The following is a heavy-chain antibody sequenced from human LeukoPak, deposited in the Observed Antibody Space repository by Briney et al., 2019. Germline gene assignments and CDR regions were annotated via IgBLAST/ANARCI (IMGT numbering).Heavy chain of an antibody. V-gene: IGHV3-53*01. J-gene: IGHJ4*02. CDR2: IYSGGST. CDR1: GFTVSSNY. Sequence: PGGSLRLSCAASGFTVSSNYMSWVRQAPGKGLEWVSVIYSGGSTYYADSVKGRFTISRDNSKNTLYLQMNSLRVEDTAVYYCASRVRLAGTESGFDYWGQGTLVTVS. D-gene: IGHD6-19*01. CDR3: ASRVRLAGTESGFDY.